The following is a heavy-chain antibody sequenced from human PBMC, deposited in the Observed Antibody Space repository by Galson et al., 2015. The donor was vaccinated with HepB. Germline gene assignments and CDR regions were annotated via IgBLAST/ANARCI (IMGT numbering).Heavy chain of an antibody. J-gene: IGHJ4*02. V-gene: IGHV5-51*01. CDR2: IYPGDSDT. D-gene: IGHD5-18*01. CDR1: GYSFTSYW. CDR3: ARYRVDGWHTARFDY. Sequence: QSGAEVKKPGESLKISCKGSGYSFTSYWIGWVRQMPGKGLEWMGIIYPGDSDTRYSPSFQGQVTISADKSISTAYLQWSSLKASDTAMYYCARYRVDGWHTARFDYWGQGTLVTVSS.